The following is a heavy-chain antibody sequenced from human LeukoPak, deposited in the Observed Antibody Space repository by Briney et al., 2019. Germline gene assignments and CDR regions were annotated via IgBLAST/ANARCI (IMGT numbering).Heavy chain of an antibody. J-gene: IGHJ4*02. V-gene: IGHV3-33*05. Sequence: PGGSLRLSCEASGFTASNFGMHWVRQAPGKGLEWLSFISYDGSDKYYANSVKGRFTISRDNAKNSLYLQMNSLRAEDTAVYYCARAKSLFDSWGQGTLVTVSS. CDR3: ARAKSLFDS. D-gene: IGHD3-10*01. CDR1: GFTASNFG. CDR2: ISYDGSDK.